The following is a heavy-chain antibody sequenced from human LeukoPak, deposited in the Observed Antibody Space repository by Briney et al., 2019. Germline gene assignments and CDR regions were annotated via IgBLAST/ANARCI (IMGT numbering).Heavy chain of an antibody. D-gene: IGHD4-23*01. J-gene: IGHJ3*02. Sequence: SETLSLTCTVSGGSISSYYWSWIRQPPGKGLEWIGYTYYSGSTNYNPSLKSRVTISVDTSKNQFSLKLSSVTAADTAVYYCASVGDYGGNGDAFDIWGQGTMVTVSS. CDR1: GGSISSYY. CDR3: ASVGDYGGNGDAFDI. V-gene: IGHV4-59*01. CDR2: TYYSGST.